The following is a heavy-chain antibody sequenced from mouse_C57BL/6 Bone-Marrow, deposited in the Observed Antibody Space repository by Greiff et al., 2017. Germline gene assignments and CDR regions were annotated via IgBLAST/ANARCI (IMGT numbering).Heavy chain of an antibody. Sequence: QVQLQQPGAELVKPGASVKLSCKASGYTFTSYWMQWVKQRPGQGLEWTGEIDPSDSYTNYNQKFKGKATLTVDTSSSPAYMQLSSLTSEDSAVYYCARFFLRLEWYCDVWGTGTTVTVSS. CDR3: ARFFLRLEWYCDV. CDR2: IDPSDSYT. CDR1: GYTFTSYW. J-gene: IGHJ1*03. V-gene: IGHV1-50*01.